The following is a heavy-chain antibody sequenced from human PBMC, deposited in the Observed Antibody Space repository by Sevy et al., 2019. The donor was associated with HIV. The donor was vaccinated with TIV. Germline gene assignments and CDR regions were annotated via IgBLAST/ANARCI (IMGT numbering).Heavy chain of an antibody. CDR2: IGTLADT. V-gene: IGHV3-13*01. Sequence: GGSLRLSCAASGFTFSGSDMHWVRQVKGKGLEWISSIGTLADTFYADSVKGRFTISRDNAQSYLYLHMSSLKVGDTALYFCVRGLQTRVDRTACPLDYWGQGTLVTVSS. D-gene: IGHD2-21*02. CDR1: GFTFSGSD. CDR3: VRGLQTRVDRTACPLDY. J-gene: IGHJ4*02.